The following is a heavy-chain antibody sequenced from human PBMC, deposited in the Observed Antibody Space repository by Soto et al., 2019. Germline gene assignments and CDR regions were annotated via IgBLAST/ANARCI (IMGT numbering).Heavy chain of an antibody. CDR2: ISSSSSYI. CDR3: ARDLQVVLPSGANYYYYGMDV. Sequence: EVQLVESGGGLVKPGGSLRLSCAASGFTFSSYSMNWVRQAPGKGLEWVSSISSSSSYIYYADSVKGRFTISRDNAKNSLYLQMNSLRAEDTAVYYCARDLQVVLPSGANYYYYGMDVWGQGTTVTVSS. J-gene: IGHJ6*02. D-gene: IGHD2-15*01. V-gene: IGHV3-21*01. CDR1: GFTFSSYS.